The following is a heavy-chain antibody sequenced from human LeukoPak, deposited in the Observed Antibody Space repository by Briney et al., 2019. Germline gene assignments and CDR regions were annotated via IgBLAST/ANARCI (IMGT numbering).Heavy chain of an antibody. J-gene: IGHJ5*02. CDR1: GLPFNIAC. Sequence: GGSMTLPCRLSGLPFNIACMAWARHFPERGLEWVGRIKSEKDDGTADYGAPVKGSFTISRNDSINTIYLKMNSLKSQDTGVYYCTTDGKYSSSGTYWFDPWGQGTLVTVSS. CDR3: TTDGKYSSSGTYWFDP. V-gene: IGHV3-15*01. CDR2: IKSEKDDGTA. D-gene: IGHD6-13*01.